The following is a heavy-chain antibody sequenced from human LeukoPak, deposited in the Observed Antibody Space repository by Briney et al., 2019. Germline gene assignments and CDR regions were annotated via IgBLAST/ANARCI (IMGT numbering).Heavy chain of an antibody. Sequence: SETLSLTCAVYGGSFSGYYWSWIRQPPGKGLEWIGEINHSGSTNYNPSLKGRVTISVDTSKNQFSLKLSSVTAADTAVYYCARGRGADFDYWGQGTLVTVSS. D-gene: IGHD1-26*01. CDR3: ARGRGADFDY. CDR1: GGSFSGYY. CDR2: INHSGST. J-gene: IGHJ4*02. V-gene: IGHV4-34*01.